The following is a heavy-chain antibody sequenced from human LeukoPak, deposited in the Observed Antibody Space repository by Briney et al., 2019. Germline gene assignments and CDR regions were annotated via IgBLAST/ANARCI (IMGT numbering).Heavy chain of an antibody. D-gene: IGHD3-10*01. CDR2: IYYSGST. J-gene: IGHJ4*02. V-gene: IGHV4-30-4*08. CDR1: GGSISSGDYY. CDR3: ARGWRYYYGSGINGPLGY. Sequence: SQTLSLTCTVSGGSISSGDYYWTWIRQPPGKGLEWIGYIYYSGSTYYNPSLKSRVTISVDTSKNQFSLKLSSVTAADTAVYYCARGWRYYYGSGINGPLGYWGQGTLVTVSS.